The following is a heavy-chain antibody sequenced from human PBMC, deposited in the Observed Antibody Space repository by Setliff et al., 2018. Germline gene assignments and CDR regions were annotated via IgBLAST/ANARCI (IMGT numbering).Heavy chain of an antibody. V-gene: IGHV1-18*01. CDR3: ARDFPPLYSSSFSDAFDI. CDR2: ISAYNGNT. D-gene: IGHD6-6*01. CDR1: GYTFTGYG. Sequence: ASVKVSCKASGYTFTGYGISWVRQAPGQGLEWMGWISAYNGNTNYAQKLQGRVTMTTDTSTSTAYMELRSLRSDDTAVYYCARDFPPLYSSSFSDAFDIWGQGTMVTVSS. J-gene: IGHJ3*02.